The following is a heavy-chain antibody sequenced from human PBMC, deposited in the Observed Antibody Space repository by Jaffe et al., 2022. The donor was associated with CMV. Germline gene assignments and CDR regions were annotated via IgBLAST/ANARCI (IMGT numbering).Heavy chain of an antibody. CDR2: IYYSGST. D-gene: IGHD3-16*01. J-gene: IGHJ6*03. V-gene: IGHV4-59*01. CDR3: ARAARWGDRYYYYMDV. CDR1: GGSISSYY. Sequence: QVQLQESGPGLVKPSETLSLTCTVSGGSISSYYWSWIRQPPGKGLEWIGYIYYSGSTNYNPSLKSRVTISVDTSKNQFSLKLSSVTAADTAVYYCARAARWGDRYYYYMDVWGKGTTVTVSS.